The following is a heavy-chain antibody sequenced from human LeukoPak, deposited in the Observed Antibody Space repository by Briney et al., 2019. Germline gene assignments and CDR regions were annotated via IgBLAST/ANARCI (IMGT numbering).Heavy chain of an antibody. D-gene: IGHD2/OR15-2a*01. CDR3: ARGTFKDGLDV. J-gene: IGHJ6*02. Sequence: PSETLSLTCTVSGGSISIFYWSWIRQHAGKGLDWIGRIHSSGSINHNPSLKSRVTLSVDTSKNQFSLKLTSVAAADTAVYYCARGTFKDGLDVWGQGTTVTVSS. CDR1: GGSISIFY. CDR2: IHSSGSI. V-gene: IGHV4-4*07.